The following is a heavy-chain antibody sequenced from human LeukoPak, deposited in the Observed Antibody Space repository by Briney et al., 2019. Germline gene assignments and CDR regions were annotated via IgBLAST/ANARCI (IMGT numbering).Heavy chain of an antibody. Sequence: GGSLRLSCAASGFTFSGSAMHWVRQASGKGLEWVGRIRSKANSYATAYAASVKGSFTISRDDSKNTAYLQMNSLKTEDTAVYYCTSRVPYSSSSSNRFDPWGQGTLVTVSS. CDR3: TSRVPYSSSSSNRFDP. CDR1: GFTFSGSA. CDR2: IRSKANSYAT. D-gene: IGHD6-6*01. V-gene: IGHV3-73*01. J-gene: IGHJ5*02.